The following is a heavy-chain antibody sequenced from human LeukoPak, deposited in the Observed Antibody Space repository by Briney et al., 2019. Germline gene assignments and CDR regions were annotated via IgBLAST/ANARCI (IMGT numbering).Heavy chain of an antibody. CDR1: GYTFINYY. J-gene: IGHJ5*02. CDR3: AREINYDFWSGLGGFYGTDFDP. D-gene: IGHD3-3*01. Sequence: ASVKVSCKASGYTFINYYTHWVRQAPGQGLEWMGVINPSDGSTSYAQKFQGRATMTRDTSTTTVYMELSSLRSEDTAVYYCAREINYDFWSGLGGFYGTDFDPWGQGTLVTVSS. CDR2: INPSDGST. V-gene: IGHV1-46*01.